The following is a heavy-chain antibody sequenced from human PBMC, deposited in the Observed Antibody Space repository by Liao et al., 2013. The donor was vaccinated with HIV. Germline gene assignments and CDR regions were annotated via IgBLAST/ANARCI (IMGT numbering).Heavy chain of an antibody. J-gene: IGHJ3*02. D-gene: IGHD3-10*01. CDR3: ARVPRVLLWFGEFPGDNAFDI. Sequence: QVQLQQWGAGLLKPSETLSLTCAVYGGSFSGYYWSWIRQPPGKGLEWIGEINHSGSTNYNPSLKSRVTISVDTSKNQFSLKLNSVTAADTAVYYCARVPRVLLWFGEFPGDNAFDIWGQGTMVTVSS. V-gene: IGHV4-34*01. CDR1: GGSFSGYY. CDR2: INHSGST.